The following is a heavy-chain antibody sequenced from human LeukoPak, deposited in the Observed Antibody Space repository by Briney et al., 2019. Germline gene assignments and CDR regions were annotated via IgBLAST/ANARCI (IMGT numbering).Heavy chain of an antibody. J-gene: IGHJ4*02. V-gene: IGHV1-2*02. CDR3: ATYYSDTSARD. D-gene: IGHD3-10*01. Sequence: ASVKVSCKASGHIFTAYYMFWVRQAPGQGVEWMGWINPNSGGTNLAPNFQGRVTLTSDTSISTAYMELSGLTSDDTAVYFCATYYSDTSARDWGQGTLVTVSS. CDR2: INPNSGGT. CDR1: GHIFTAYY.